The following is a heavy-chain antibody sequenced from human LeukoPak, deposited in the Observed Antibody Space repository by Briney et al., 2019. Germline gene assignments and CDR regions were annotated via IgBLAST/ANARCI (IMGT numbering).Heavy chain of an antibody. V-gene: IGHV1-18*01. CDR2: ISAYNGNT. Sequence: ASVKVSXKASGYTFTSYGISWVRQAPGQGLEWMGWISAYNGNTNYAQKLQGRVTMTTDTSTSTAYMELRSLRSDDTAVYYCARSTHKYCSGGSCYYGYWGQGTLVTVSS. D-gene: IGHD2-15*01. J-gene: IGHJ4*02. CDR3: ARSTHKYCSGGSCYYGY. CDR1: GYTFTSYG.